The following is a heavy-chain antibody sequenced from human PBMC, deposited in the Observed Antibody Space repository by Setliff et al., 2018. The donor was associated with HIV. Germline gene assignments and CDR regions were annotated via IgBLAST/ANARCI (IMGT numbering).Heavy chain of an antibody. V-gene: IGHV4-31*03. Sequence: PSETLSLTCTVSGGSINSGNNYWSWIRQHPGKGLEWIGFIYYSGTTYYNPSLKSRVTISVDTSKNQFSLELNSVTAADTAIYYCARYDMPSSHSSGYYYDSWGQGALVTVSS. CDR3: ARYDMPSSHSSGYYYDS. CDR1: GGSINSGNNY. D-gene: IGHD3-22*01. J-gene: IGHJ5*01. CDR2: IYYSGTT.